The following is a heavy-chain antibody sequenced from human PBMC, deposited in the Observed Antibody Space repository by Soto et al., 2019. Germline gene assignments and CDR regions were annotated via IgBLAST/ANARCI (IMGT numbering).Heavy chain of an antibody. D-gene: IGHD5-12*01. CDR2: ISAYNGNT. Sequence: QVQLVQSGAEVKKPGASVKVSCKASGYTFTSYGISWVRQAPGQGLEWMGWISAYNGNTNYAQKLQGRVTMTTDTSTIPAYMALSSLRSDDTAVYYCARDMVATVSYYYYYGMDVWGKGTTVTVSS. J-gene: IGHJ6*04. V-gene: IGHV1-18*04. CDR1: GYTFTSYG. CDR3: ARDMVATVSYYYYYGMDV.